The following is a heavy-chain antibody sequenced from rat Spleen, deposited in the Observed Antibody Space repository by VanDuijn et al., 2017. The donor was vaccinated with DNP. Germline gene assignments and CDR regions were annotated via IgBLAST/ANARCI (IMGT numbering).Heavy chain of an antibody. D-gene: IGHD1-3*01. V-gene: IGHV4-2*01. CDR2: INKGSSTI. CDR3: AHGDGSYGFAY. J-gene: IGHJ3*01. CDR1: GFNFNDYW. Sequence: EVKLVESGGGLVQPGRSLKLSCAASGFNFNDYWMAWVRQAPGKGLEWIGEINKGSSTINYTPSLKDKFTISRDNAQSTLYLQMSKLGSEDTATYYCAHGDGSYGFAYWGQGTLVTVSS.